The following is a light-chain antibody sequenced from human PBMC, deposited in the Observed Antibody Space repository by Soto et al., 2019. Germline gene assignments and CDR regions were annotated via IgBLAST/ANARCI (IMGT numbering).Light chain of an antibody. J-gene: IGLJ1*01. Sequence: SYELTQPPSVSVAPGQTARISCGGDNIGTKSVHWYQQKPGQAPVLVIYDDHDRPSGIPERFSGSNSGNTATLTITRVEAGDEADYYCQVWDSSSDHHVFGAGTKVTVL. CDR1: NIGTKS. CDR3: QVWDSSSDHHV. V-gene: IGLV3-21*02. CDR2: DDH.